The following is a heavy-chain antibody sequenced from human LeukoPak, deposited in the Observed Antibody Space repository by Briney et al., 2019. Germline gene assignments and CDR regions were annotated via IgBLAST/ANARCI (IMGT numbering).Heavy chain of an antibody. CDR3: ARGPSITMVRGGQWYYYMDV. CDR1: GFTFSSYA. J-gene: IGHJ6*03. D-gene: IGHD3-10*01. Sequence: GGSLRLSCAASGFTFSSYAMSWVRQAPGKGLEWVSAISGSGGSTYYADSVKGRFTISRDNSKNTLYLQMNSLRAEDTAVYYCARGPSITMVRGGQWYYYMDVWGKGTTVTISS. CDR2: ISGSGGST. V-gene: IGHV3-23*01.